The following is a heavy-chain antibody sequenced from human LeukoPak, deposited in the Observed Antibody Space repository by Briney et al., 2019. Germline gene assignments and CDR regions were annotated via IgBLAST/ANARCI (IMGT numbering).Heavy chain of an antibody. V-gene: IGHV3-30-3*01. CDR3: AREPTIAVAGTDY. Sequence: GGSLRLSCAASGFTFSSYAMHWVRQAPGKGLEWVAVISYDGSNKYYADSVKGRFTISRDNSKNTLYLQMNSLRAEDTAVYYCAREPTIAVAGTDYWGQGTLVTVSS. J-gene: IGHJ4*02. D-gene: IGHD6-19*01. CDR1: GFTFSSYA. CDR2: ISYDGSNK.